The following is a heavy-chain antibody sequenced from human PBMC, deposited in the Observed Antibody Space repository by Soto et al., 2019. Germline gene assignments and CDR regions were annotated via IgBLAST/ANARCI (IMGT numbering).Heavy chain of an antibody. CDR2: ISSSSTYI. V-gene: IGHV3-21*01. CDR1: GFTFSSYS. J-gene: IGHJ4*02. CDR3: ARVVGWYYDY. Sequence: AASGFTFSSYSMNWVRQAPGKGLEWVSSISSSSTYIYYADPVKGRFTISRDNAENSLYLQMNNLRGEDTAVYYCARVVGWYYDYWGQGIQVTVSS. D-gene: IGHD6-19*01.